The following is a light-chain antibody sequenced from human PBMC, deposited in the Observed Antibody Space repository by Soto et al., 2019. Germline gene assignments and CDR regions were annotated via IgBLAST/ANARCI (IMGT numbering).Light chain of an antibody. Sequence: QSALTQPRSVSGSPGQSVTISCTGTSSDVGGYNYVSWYQQHPGKAPKLMIYDVVKRPSGVPDRFSGSKSGNTASLTISGLQAEDEADYYCCSYACSYTLGAFGGGTKLTVL. CDR3: CSYACSYTLGA. CDR2: DVV. J-gene: IGLJ2*01. V-gene: IGLV2-11*01. CDR1: SSDVGGYNY.